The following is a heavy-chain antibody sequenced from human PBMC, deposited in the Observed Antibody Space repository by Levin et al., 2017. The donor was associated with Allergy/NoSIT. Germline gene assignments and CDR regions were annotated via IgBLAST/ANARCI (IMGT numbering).Heavy chain of an antibody. J-gene: IGHJ4*02. CDR1: GFTFGTYA. CDR3: AKGTTQQVFDILTGYFLPEDY. CDR2: ISGSGGDA. V-gene: IGHV3-23*01. Sequence: AGGSLRLSCAASGFTFGTYAMSWVRQGPGKGLEWVSAISGSGGDAYYADSVKGRFTISRDNSKNTLYLQMNTLRAEDTAVYYCAKGTTQQVFDILTGYFLPEDYWGQGTLVTVSS. D-gene: IGHD3-9*01.